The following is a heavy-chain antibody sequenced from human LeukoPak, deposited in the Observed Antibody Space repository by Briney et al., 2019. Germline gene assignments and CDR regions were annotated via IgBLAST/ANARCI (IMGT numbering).Heavy chain of an antibody. D-gene: IGHD1-1*01. CDR2: IGFRT. Sequence: HPGGSLRLSCAASGFSITDWPLSWVRQAPGEGLEWVSAIGFRTHYADSVKGRFTISRDGSKNTLYPQMNSLTVEDTAIYFCAAGHQNSLEGYWGQGTLVSVAS. CDR1: GFSITDWP. CDR3: AAGHQNSLEGY. V-gene: IGHV3-23*01. J-gene: IGHJ4*02.